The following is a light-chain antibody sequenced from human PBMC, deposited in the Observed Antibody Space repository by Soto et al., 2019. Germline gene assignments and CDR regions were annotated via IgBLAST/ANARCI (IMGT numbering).Light chain of an antibody. V-gene: IGKV3-15*01. J-gene: IGKJ2*01. CDR1: QSVDTN. CDR2: GAS. CDR3: QQYYNWPPYT. Sequence: EVVMTQSPATLSVSPGDRATLSCRASQSVDTNVAWYQQKPGQAPRLLDYGASTRATGIPARFTGFGSGTDFTLTISGLQSDDFAVYYCQQYYNWPPYTFGQGTKLQIK.